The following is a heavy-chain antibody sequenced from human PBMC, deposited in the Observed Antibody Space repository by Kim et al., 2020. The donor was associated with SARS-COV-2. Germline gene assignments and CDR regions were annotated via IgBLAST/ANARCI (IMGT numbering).Heavy chain of an antibody. V-gene: IGHV5-51*01. Sequence: GEALKISCKGSGYSFTSYWIGWVRQMPGKDLEWMGIIYSGDSDTRYSPSFQGQVTISADKSISTAYLQWSSLKASDTAMYYCARRTYDSSGYPYYYYYYMDVWRKETTVTVSS. CDR2: IYSGDSDT. CDR3: ARRTYDSSGYPYYYYYYMDV. D-gene: IGHD3-22*01. J-gene: IGHJ6*03. CDR1: GYSFTSYW.